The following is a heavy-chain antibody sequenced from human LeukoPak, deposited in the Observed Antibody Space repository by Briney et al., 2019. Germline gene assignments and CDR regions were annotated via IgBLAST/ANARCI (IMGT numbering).Heavy chain of an antibody. CDR1: GFTFSSYA. CDR3: ARGLAYCGGDCYPTHFYYYGMDV. CDR2: ISYDGSNK. J-gene: IGHJ6*02. D-gene: IGHD2-21*02. V-gene: IGHV3-30-3*01. Sequence: PGRSLRLSCAASGFTFSSYAMHWVRQAPGKGLEWVAVISYDGSNKYYADSVKGRFTISRDNSKNTLYLQMNSLRAEDTAVYYCARGLAYCGGDCYPTHFYYYGMDVWGQGTTVTVSS.